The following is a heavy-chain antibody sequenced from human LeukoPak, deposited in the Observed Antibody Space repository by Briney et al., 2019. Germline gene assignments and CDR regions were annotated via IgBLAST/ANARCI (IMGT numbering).Heavy chain of an antibody. Sequence: SETLSLTCSVSGVSISDNNCYWGWIRQPPGRGLEWIGSIYYRGTTYYNPSLKSRVTISVDTSKNQFSLRLNSVTAADTAVYYCAIATGNYYWDFDYWGQGILVTVPS. D-gene: IGHD1-26*01. CDR1: GVSISDNNCY. V-gene: IGHV4-39*01. CDR2: IYYRGTT. CDR3: AIATGNYYWDFDY. J-gene: IGHJ4*02.